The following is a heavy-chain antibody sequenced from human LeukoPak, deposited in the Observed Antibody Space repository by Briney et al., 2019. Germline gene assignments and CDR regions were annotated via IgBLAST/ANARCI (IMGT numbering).Heavy chain of an antibody. D-gene: IGHD4-11*01. CDR3: AKLTTS. CDR1: GYTFTTYY. CDR2: INPSGGRS. Sequence: GASVKVSCKASGYTFTTYYLHWVRQAPGQGLEWMGIINPSGGRSTYAQKFQGRVTMTRDTSTSTVYMELSSLRSEDTAVYYCAKLTTSWGQGTLVTVSS. J-gene: IGHJ4*02. V-gene: IGHV1-46*01.